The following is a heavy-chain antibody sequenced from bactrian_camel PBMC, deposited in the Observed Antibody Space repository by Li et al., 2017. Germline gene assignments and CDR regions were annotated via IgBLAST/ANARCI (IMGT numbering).Heavy chain of an antibody. CDR1: GYPYRSNC. J-gene: IGHJ4*01. Sequence: DVQLVESGGGSVQAGGSLSLSCTASGYPYRSNCMGWFRQAPGKEREAVATIFTRDGSTVYADSAKGRFTISHDNVNVLYLQMNGLKPTDTAMYSCAAGQAAFGYCSFGGYNFGGYNYWGQGTQVTVS. D-gene: IGHD3*01. V-gene: IGHV3S13*01. CDR2: IFTRDGST. CDR3: AAGQAAFGYCSFGGYNFGGYNY.